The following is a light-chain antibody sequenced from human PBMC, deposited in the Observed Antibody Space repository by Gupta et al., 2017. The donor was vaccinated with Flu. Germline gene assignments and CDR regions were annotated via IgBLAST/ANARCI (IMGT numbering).Light chain of an antibody. CDR1: QSISTK. Sequence: PATLSLSPGERDTLSCRASQSISTKLAWYQQKPGQAPRLLLYDVSNSVTGFPARFSGSGSGTEFTLTISSLEPEDFALYYCQQRANWPITFGRGTKLEMK. V-gene: IGKV3-11*01. J-gene: IGKJ4*01. CDR2: DVS. CDR3: QQRANWPIT.